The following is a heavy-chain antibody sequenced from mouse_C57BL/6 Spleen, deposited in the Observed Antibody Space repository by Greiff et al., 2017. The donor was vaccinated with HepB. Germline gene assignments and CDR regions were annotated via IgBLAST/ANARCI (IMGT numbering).Heavy chain of an antibody. D-gene: IGHD2-4*01. V-gene: IGHV7-3*01. Sequence: EVKLMESGGGLVQPGGSLSLSCAASGFTFTDYYMSWVRQPPGKALEWLGFIRNKANGYTTEYSAYVKGRFTISRDNSQSILYLQMNALRAEDSATYYCARWDDYDGFAYWGQGTLVTVSA. CDR1: GFTFTDYY. CDR2: IRNKANGYTT. J-gene: IGHJ3*01. CDR3: ARWDDYDGFAY.